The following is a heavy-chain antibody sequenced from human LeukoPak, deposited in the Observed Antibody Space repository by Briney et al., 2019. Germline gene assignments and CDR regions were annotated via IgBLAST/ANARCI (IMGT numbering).Heavy chain of an antibody. CDR3: AREEYCSSTSCSDY. J-gene: IGHJ4*02. D-gene: IGHD2-2*01. CDR2: ISAYNGNT. Sequence: ASVKVSCKASGYTFTSYGISWVRQAPGQGLEWMGWISAYNGNTNYAQKLQGRVTMTTDTSTSTAYMELRSLRSDDTAVYYCAREEYCSSTSCSDYWGQGTLVTVSS. V-gene: IGHV1-18*01. CDR1: GYTFTSYG.